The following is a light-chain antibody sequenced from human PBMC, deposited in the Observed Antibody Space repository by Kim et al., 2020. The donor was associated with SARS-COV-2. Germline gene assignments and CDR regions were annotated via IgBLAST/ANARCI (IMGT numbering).Light chain of an antibody. J-gene: IGLJ3*02. CDR2: DVT. Sequence: GQSVTIACTGTNSDVGGYTFVSWYQHRPGKAPELMIYDVTRRPSAVPHRFSGSKSGNTASLTISGLQAEDEADYYCCSFADNNNWVFGGGTKVTVL. CDR1: NSDVGGYTF. CDR3: CSFADNNNWV. V-gene: IGLV2-11*01.